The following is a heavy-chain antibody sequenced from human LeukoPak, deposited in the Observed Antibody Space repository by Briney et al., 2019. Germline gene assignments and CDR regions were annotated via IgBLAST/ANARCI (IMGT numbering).Heavy chain of an antibody. Sequence: GASVKVSCKASGYTFTSYYMHWVRQAPGQGLEWMGGIIPIFGTANYAQKFQGRVTITADESTSTAYMELSSLRSEDTAVYYCASNYYDSSGYTWGQGTLVTVSS. J-gene: IGHJ5*02. CDR3: ASNYYDSSGYT. V-gene: IGHV1-69*13. CDR1: GYTFTSYY. CDR2: IIPIFGTA. D-gene: IGHD3-22*01.